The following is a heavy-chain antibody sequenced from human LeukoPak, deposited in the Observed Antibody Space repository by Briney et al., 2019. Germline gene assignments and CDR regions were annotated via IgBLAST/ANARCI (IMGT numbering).Heavy chain of an antibody. J-gene: IGHJ4*02. V-gene: IGHV3-21*06. CDR1: GFTFSGYS. CDR2: ISSSSSSI. CDR3: ARDNAFVY. Sequence: GGSLRLSCAGSGFTFSGYSLNWVRQAPGKGLEWVSSISSSSSSIYYADSVKGRFTISRDNAKNSLYLQMNSLTAEDTAVYYCARDNAFVYWGQGTLVTVSS.